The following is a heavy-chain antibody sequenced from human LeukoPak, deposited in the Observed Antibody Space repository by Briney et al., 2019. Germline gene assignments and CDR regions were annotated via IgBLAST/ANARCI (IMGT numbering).Heavy chain of an antibody. D-gene: IGHD2-8*01. CDR1: GFTFNSYG. Sequence: APVKGSSQASGFTFNSYGISWVRPAPGQGVEWMGWISPYNGNTNYAQKLQGRVTMTTDTSTSTAYMELRSLRSDDTAVYYCAREGGGYCTNGVCYTHFDYWGQGTLVTVSS. J-gene: IGHJ4*02. CDR3: AREGGGYCTNGVCYTHFDY. CDR2: ISPYNGNT. V-gene: IGHV1-18*01.